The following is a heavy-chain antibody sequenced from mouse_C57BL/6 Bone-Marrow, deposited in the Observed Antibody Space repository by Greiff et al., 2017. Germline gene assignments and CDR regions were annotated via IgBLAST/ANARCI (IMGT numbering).Heavy chain of an antibody. CDR3: ARNQDYYGSSYVDYAMDY. V-gene: IGHV2-2*01. CDR2: IWSGGST. D-gene: IGHD1-1*01. CDR1: GFSLTSYG. Sequence: QVQLQQSGPGLVQPSQSLSITCTVSGFSLTSYGVHWVRQSPGKGLEWLGVIWSGGSTDYNAAFISRLSISKDNSKSQVFFKMNSLQADDTAIYYCARNQDYYGSSYVDYAMDYWGQGTSVTVSS. J-gene: IGHJ4*01.